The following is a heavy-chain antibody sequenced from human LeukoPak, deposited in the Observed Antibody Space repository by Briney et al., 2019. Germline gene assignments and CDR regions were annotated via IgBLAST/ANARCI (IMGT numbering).Heavy chain of an antibody. V-gene: IGHV4-30-4*01. J-gene: IGHJ5*02. CDR2: IYYSGST. CDR3: ARVQSGVRGVIKKRYNWFDL. CDR1: GGSISSGDYY. Sequence: SQTLSLTCTVSGGSISSGDYYWSWIRQPPGKGLEWIGYIYYSGSTYYNPSLKSRVTISVDTSKNQFSLKLSSVTAADTAVYYCARVQSGVRGVIKKRYNWFDLWGQGTLVTVSS. D-gene: IGHD3-10*01.